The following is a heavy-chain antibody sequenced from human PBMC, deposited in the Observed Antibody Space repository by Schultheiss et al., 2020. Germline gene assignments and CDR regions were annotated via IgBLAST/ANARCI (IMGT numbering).Heavy chain of an antibody. CDR2: IWYDGSNK. CDR3: ARVRGAYYYYYGMDV. Sequence: GESLKISCAASGFTFSSHGMHWVRQAPGKGLEWVAVIWYDGSNKYYADSVKGRFTISRDNSKNTLYLQMGSLRAEDMAVYYCARVRGAYYYYYGMDVWGQGTTVTGSS. V-gene: IGHV3-33*08. J-gene: IGHJ6*02. D-gene: IGHD1-26*01. CDR1: GFTFSSHG.